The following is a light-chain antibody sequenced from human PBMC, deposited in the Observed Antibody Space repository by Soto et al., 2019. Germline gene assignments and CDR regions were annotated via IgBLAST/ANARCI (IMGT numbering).Light chain of an antibody. Sequence: QSALTQPASVSGSPGQSITISCTGTSSDVVGNNYVSWYQQHPGRAPKLMLYEVSNRPSGVSNRFSGSKSGYTASLTISGLQAEDEADYYCTSYTTSTTWVFGGGTKVTVL. J-gene: IGLJ3*02. CDR2: EVS. CDR3: TSYTTSTTWV. V-gene: IGLV2-14*01. CDR1: SSDVVGNNY.